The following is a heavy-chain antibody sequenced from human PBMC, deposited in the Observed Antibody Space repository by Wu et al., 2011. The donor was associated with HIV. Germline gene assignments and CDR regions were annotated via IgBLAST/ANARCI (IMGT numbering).Heavy chain of an antibody. CDR1: GNTFSGYA. V-gene: IGHV1-69*14. J-gene: IGHJ6*03. D-gene: IGHD2-2*01. Sequence: QVQLVQSGAEVKKAGSSVKVSCKASGNTFSGYAVSWVRQAPGQGLEWMGGILPMFGTTNYAQKFQGRVTITGDKSATTVYMELRSLRSEDTAVYYCARSGVSAEYYFYYMNVWGKGTTVTVSS. CDR2: ILPMFGTT. CDR3: ARSGVSAEYYFYYMNV.